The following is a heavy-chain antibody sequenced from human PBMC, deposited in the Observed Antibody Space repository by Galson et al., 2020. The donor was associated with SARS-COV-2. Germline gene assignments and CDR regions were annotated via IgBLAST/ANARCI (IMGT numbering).Heavy chain of an antibody. CDR1: GGSISNYY. CDR2: ISNSGRT. CDR3: ARAPYYYDTSGADWYFDL. J-gene: IGHJ2*01. D-gene: IGHD3-22*01. V-gene: IGHV4-59*01. Sequence: SETLSLTCSISGGSISNYYLTWIRQPPGKGLEWMGYISNSGRTNYNPSFMSRVTISVDTSRKQFSLSLSSVTAADTAVYYCARAPYYYDTSGADWYFDLWGRGILVTVSS.